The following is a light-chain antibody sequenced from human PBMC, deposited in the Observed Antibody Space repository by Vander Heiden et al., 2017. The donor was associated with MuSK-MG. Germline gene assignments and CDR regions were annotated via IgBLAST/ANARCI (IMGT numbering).Light chain of an antibody. CDR2: DAS. CDR3: QQCRNWLIT. J-gene: IGKJ5*01. V-gene: IGKV3-11*01. CDR1: QSVSSY. Sequence: EIVLTQSPATLSLSPGERATLPCRASQSVSSYLAWYQQKPGQAPRLLIYDASNRATGIPARFSGSGSRTDFTLTISSLEPEDFAVYYCQQCRNWLITFGQGTPLEIK.